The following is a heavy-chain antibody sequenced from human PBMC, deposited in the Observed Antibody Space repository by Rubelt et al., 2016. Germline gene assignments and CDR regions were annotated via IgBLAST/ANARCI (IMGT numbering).Heavy chain of an antibody. CDR3: ATFGGSYYSLWGFDY. Sequence: QVQLVQSGAEVKKPGASVKVSCKVSGYTLTELSMHWVRQAPGKGLEWMGGFDPEDGETIYAQKFQGRVTMTGDTATDTAYMELGSVGAGDTAVYYCATFGGSYYSLWGFDYWGQGTLVTVSS. CDR1: GYTLTELS. CDR2: FDPEDGET. D-gene: IGHD1-26*01. J-gene: IGHJ4*02. V-gene: IGHV1-24*01.